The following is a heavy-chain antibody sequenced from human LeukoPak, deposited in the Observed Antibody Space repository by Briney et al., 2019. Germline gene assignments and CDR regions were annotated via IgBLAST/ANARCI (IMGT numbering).Heavy chain of an antibody. V-gene: IGHV4-39*07. CDR3: ARVYYPSIRYHYFDY. CDR1: GGSISSSSYY. Sequence: KPSETLSLTCTVSGGSISSSSYYWGWIRQPPGKGLEWIGSIYYSGSTNYNPSLKSRVTISVDTSKNQFSLKLSSVTAADTAVYYCARVYYPSIRYHYFDYWGQGTLVTVSS. CDR2: IYYSGST. D-gene: IGHD3-22*01. J-gene: IGHJ4*02.